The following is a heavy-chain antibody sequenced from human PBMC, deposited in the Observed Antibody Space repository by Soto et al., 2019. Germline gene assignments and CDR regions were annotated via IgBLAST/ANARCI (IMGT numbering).Heavy chain of an antibody. J-gene: IGHJ6*02. Sequence: PGESLRLACRGTGYSFTIYTIDCVRQVQGNSLEWMGIIYPGDSDTRYSPSFQGQVTISADKSISTAYLQWSSLKASDTAMYYCARRGDIVVVPAALPPFRYGMDVWGQGTTVTVAS. D-gene: IGHD2-2*02. CDR3: ARRGDIVVVPAALPPFRYGMDV. V-gene: IGHV5-51*01. CDR2: IYPGDSDT. CDR1: GYSFTIYT.